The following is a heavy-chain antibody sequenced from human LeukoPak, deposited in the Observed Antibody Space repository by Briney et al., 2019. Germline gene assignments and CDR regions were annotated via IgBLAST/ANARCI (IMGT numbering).Heavy chain of an antibody. J-gene: IGHJ4*02. Sequence: GGSLRLSCAASGFTFSSYEMNWVRQAPGKGLEWVSYISSSGSTIYYADSVKGRFTISRDNAKNSLYLQMNSLRAEDTAVYYCARDRSRWYYGSGSPLKFDYWGQGTLVTVSS. CDR1: GFTFSSYE. CDR3: ARDRSRWYYGSGSPLKFDY. D-gene: IGHD3-10*01. V-gene: IGHV3-48*03. CDR2: ISSSGSTI.